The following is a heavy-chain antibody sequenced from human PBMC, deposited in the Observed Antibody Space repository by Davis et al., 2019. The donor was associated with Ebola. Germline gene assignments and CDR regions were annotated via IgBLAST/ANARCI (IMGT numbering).Heavy chain of an antibody. CDR3: ARQGDSSGFPPYYGLDV. J-gene: IGHJ6*02. Sequence: GESLKISCAVSGFSINDYFMTWIRQAPGKGLEWVAYISGRDDYSNYAESVRGRFTISRDNAKNSLYLQLNSLRADDTAVYYCARQGDSSGFPPYYGLDVWGQGTTVTVSS. D-gene: IGHD3-22*01. CDR2: ISGRDDYS. V-gene: IGHV3-11*06. CDR1: GFSINDYF.